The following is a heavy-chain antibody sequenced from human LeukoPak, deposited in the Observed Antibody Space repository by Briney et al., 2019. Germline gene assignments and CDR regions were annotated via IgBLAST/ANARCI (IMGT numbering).Heavy chain of an antibody. V-gene: IGHV4-59*01. CDR2: IYYSGST. CDR1: GGSISSYY. CDR3: ARKRYSSSQNWFDP. J-gene: IGHJ5*02. D-gene: IGHD6-13*01. Sequence: SETLSLTCTVSGGSISSYYWSWLRQPPGKGLEWIGYIYYSGSTNYNPSLKSRVTISVDTSKNQFSLKLSSVTAADTAVYYCARKRYSSSQNWFDPWGQGTLVTVSS.